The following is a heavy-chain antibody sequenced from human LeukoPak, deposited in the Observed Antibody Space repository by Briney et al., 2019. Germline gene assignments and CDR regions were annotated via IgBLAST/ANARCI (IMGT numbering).Heavy chain of an antibody. Sequence: GRSLRLSCAASGFTVSRSYMIWARQAPGKGLEWVSVIYSGGTTYYADSVKGRFTISRDNSKNTLYPQMNSLRAEDTAVYYCARGRGYSQSNWVDPWGQGTMVTVSA. CDR1: GFTVSRSY. CDR3: ARGRGYSQSNWVDP. V-gene: IGHV3-53*01. J-gene: IGHJ5*02. CDR2: IYSGGTT. D-gene: IGHD5-18*01.